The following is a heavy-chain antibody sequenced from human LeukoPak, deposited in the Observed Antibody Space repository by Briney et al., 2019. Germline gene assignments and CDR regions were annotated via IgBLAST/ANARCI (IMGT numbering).Heavy chain of an antibody. CDR3: ARDRVGGSSGWYIAFDI. Sequence: ASVKVSCKASGYTLTSDYMHWVRQAPGQGLEWMGIINPSGGSTSYAQKFQGRVTMTRDTSTSTVYMELSSLRSEDTAVYYCARDRVGGSSGWYIAFDIWGPGTVVTVSS. D-gene: IGHD6-19*01. CDR2: INPSGGST. CDR1: GYTLTSDY. V-gene: IGHV1-46*01. J-gene: IGHJ3*02.